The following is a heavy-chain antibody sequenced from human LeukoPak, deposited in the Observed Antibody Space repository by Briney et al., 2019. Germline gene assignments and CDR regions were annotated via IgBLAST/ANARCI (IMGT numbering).Heavy chain of an antibody. J-gene: IGHJ4*02. V-gene: IGHV3-30*02. CDR2: IRYDGSNK. CDR1: GFTFSSYG. Sequence: PGGSLRLSCAASGFTFSSYGMHWVRQAPGKGLEWVAFIRYDGSNKYYADSVKGRFTISRDNSKNTLYLQMNSLRAEDTAVYYCAKDEAYSSSLIDYWGQGTLVTVSS. CDR3: AKDEAYSSSLIDY. D-gene: IGHD6-6*01.